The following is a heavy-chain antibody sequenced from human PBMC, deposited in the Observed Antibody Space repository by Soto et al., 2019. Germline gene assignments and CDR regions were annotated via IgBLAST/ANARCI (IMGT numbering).Heavy chain of an antibody. CDR2: IYYSGST. Sequence: SETLSLTCTVSGGSVSSGSYYWSWIRQPPGKGLEWIGYIYYSGSTNYNPSLKSRVTISVDTSKNQFSLKLSSVTAADTAVYYCARGVVIIRRWFDPWVQGTLATVS. V-gene: IGHV4-61*01. J-gene: IGHJ5*02. CDR1: GGSVSSGSYY. CDR3: ARGVVIIRRWFDP. D-gene: IGHD3-3*01.